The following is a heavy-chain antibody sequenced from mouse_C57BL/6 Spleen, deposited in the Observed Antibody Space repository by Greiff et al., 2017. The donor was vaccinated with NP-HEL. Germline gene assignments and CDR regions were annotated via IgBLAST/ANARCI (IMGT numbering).Heavy chain of an antibody. V-gene: IGHV1-52*01. D-gene: IGHD4-1*01. CDR2: IYPSDSET. CDR3: ARGGKLGRYYFDY. Sequence: QVQLQQPGAELVRPGSSVKLSCKASGYTFTSYWMHWVKQRPIQGLEWIGNIYPSDSETHYNQKFKDKATLTVDKSSSTAYMQLSSLTSEDSAVYYWARGGKLGRYYFDYWGQGTTLTVSS. J-gene: IGHJ2*01. CDR1: GYTFTSYW.